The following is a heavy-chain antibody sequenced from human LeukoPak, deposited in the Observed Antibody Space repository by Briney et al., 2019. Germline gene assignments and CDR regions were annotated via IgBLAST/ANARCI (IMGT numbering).Heavy chain of an antibody. V-gene: IGHV3-23*01. CDR2: ISGSGGST. J-gene: IGHJ4*02. D-gene: IGHD4-17*01. Sequence: GGSLRLSCAASGFTFSSYAMSWVRQGPGKGLEWVSAISGSGGSTYYADSVKGRFTISRDNSKNTLYLQMNSLRAEDTAVYYCARVDYGDYGFDYWGQGTLVTVSS. CDR3: ARVDYGDYGFDY. CDR1: GFTFSSYA.